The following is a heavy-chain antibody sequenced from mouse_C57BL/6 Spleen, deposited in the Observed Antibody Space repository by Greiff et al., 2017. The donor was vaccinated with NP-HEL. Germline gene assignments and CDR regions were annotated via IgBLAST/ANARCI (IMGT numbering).Heavy chain of an antibody. CDR3: ARSELGREDFDY. Sequence: QVQLKQSGAELVKPGASVKISCKASGYAFSSYWMNWVKQRPGKGLEWIGQIYPGDGDTNYNGKFKGKATLTADKSSSTAYMQLSSLTSEDSAVYFCARSELGREDFDYWGQGTTLTVSS. CDR1: GYAFSSYW. D-gene: IGHD4-1*01. J-gene: IGHJ2*01. CDR2: IYPGDGDT. V-gene: IGHV1-80*01.